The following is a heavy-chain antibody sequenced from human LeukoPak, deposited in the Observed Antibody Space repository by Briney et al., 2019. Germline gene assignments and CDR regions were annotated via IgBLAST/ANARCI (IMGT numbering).Heavy chain of an antibody. D-gene: IGHD6-19*01. Sequence: SETLSLTCAVYGGSFSGYYWSWIRQPPGKGLEWIGEINHSGSTNCNPSLKSRVAISVDTSKNQFSLKLSSVTAADTAVYYCARVDEQAGSRAIGYWGQGTLVTVSS. CDR1: GGSFSGYY. CDR2: INHSGST. V-gene: IGHV4-34*01. J-gene: IGHJ4*02. CDR3: ARVDEQAGSRAIGY.